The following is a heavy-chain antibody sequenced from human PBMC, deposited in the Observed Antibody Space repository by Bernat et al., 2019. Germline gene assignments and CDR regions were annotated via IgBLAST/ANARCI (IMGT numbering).Heavy chain of an antibody. CDR1: GGSISSYY. CDR2: VIYSGST. J-gene: IGHJ3*02. Sequence: QVQLQESGPGLVQPSETLSLTCTVSGGSISSYYWSWIRQSPGKGLEWIGYVIYSGSTNYNPSLKSRVIISVDMSKNQFSLRLTSVTAADTAVYYCARDPSSGYDAFDIWGQGTMVTVSS. V-gene: IGHV4-59*01. D-gene: IGHD3-3*01. CDR3: ARDPSSGYDAFDI.